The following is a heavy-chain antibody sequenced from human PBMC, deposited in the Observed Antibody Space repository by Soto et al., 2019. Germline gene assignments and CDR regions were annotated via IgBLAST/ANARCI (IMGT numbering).Heavy chain of an antibody. J-gene: IGHJ6*02. Sequence: QVQLVQSGAEVKKPGSSVKVSCKASGGTFGSYAISWARQAPGQGLEWMGGIIPIPGTANYAQKFQGRVTIAADESTSTDYMELSSLRSEDTAVYYCARSQGSSTSLEIYYYYYYGMDVWGQGTTVTVSS. CDR2: IIPIPGTA. D-gene: IGHD2-2*01. CDR3: ARSQGSSTSLEIYYYYYYGMDV. V-gene: IGHV1-69*01. CDR1: GGTFGSYA.